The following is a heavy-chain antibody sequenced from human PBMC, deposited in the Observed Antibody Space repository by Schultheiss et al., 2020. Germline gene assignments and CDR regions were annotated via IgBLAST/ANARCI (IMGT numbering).Heavy chain of an antibody. CDR2: IYPGDSDT. CDR1: GYSFTSYW. V-gene: IGHV5-51*01. J-gene: IGHJ4*02. CDR3: ARGYCSGGSCYPFDC. D-gene: IGHD2-15*01. Sequence: GGSLRLSCKGSGYSFTSYWIGWVRQMPGKGLEWMGIIYPGDSDTRYSPSFQGQVTISADKSISTAYLQWSSLKASDTAMYYCARGYCSGGSCYPFDCWGQGTLVTVSA.